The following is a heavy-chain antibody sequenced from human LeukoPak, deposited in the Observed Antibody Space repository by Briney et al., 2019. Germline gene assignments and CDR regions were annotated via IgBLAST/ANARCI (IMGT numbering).Heavy chain of an antibody. CDR2: ISGSGAST. D-gene: IGHD6-19*01. V-gene: IGHV3-23*01. CDR1: GFTFSNYA. Sequence: GGCLRLSCAASGFTFSNYAMSWVRQAPGKGLEWVSAISGSGASTYYADSVKGRFTISRDNSKNTLYLQMNSLRAEDTALYYCAKALLGYTSGPYDHWGQGTLVTVSS. J-gene: IGHJ4*02. CDR3: AKALLGYTSGPYDH.